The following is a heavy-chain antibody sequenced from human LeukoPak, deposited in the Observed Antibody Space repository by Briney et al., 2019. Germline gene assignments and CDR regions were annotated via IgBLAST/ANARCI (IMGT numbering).Heavy chain of an antibody. Sequence: ASVKVSCKASGGTFSSYAISWVRQAPGQGLEWMGWISAYNGNTNYAQKLQGRVTMTTDTSTSTAYMELRSLRSDDTAVYYCAREPPFGYTDYYYYYGMDVWGQGTTVTVSS. V-gene: IGHV1-18*01. D-gene: IGHD5-12*01. J-gene: IGHJ6*02. CDR2: ISAYNGNT. CDR3: AREPPFGYTDYYYYYGMDV. CDR1: GGTFSSYA.